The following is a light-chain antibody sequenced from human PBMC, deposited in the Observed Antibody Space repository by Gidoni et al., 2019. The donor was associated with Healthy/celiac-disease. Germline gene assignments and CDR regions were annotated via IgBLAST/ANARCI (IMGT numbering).Light chain of an antibody. CDR2: AAS. CDR3: QQSYSTLWT. J-gene: IGKJ1*01. V-gene: IGKV1-39*01. CDR1: QSISSY. Sequence: DIQMTQSPSSLSASVGDRVTITCRASQSISSYLNWYQQKPGKAPKLLIYAASSLQSGVPSRVRGSGSGTDFTLTISSLQPEDFATYYCQQSYSTLWTFGQGTKVEIK.